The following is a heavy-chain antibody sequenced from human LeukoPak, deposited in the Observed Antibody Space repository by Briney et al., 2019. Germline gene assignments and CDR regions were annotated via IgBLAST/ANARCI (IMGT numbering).Heavy chain of an antibody. CDR2: ISAYNGNT. J-gene: IGHJ3*02. D-gene: IGHD6-19*01. V-gene: IGHV1-18*01. CDR3: AKFYSSGPDAFDI. Sequence: ASAKVSCKASGYTFTSYGISWVRQAPGQGLEWMGWISAYNGNTNYAQKLQGRVTMTTDTSTSTAYMELRSLRSDDTAVYYCAKFYSSGPDAFDIWGQGTMVTVSS. CDR1: GYTFTSYG.